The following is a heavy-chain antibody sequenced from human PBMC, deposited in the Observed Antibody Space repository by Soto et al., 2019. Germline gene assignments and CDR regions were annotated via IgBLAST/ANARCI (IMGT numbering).Heavy chain of an antibody. CDR3: ARGPWDYYDSSGYLLFGVY. CDR1: GVTFSSYS. Sequence: PXGSLKVSCTASGVTFSSYSMNWVRQAPGKGLEWVSSISSSSSYIYYADSVKGRFTISRDNAKNSLYLQMNSLRAEDTAVYYCARGPWDYYDSSGYLLFGVYWGQGTLVTVSS. V-gene: IGHV3-21*01. D-gene: IGHD3-22*01. J-gene: IGHJ4*02. CDR2: ISSSSSYI.